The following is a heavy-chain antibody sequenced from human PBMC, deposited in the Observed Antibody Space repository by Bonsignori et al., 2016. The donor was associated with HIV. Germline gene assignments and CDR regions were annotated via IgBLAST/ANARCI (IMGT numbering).Heavy chain of an antibody. CDR2: IIPILDIA. J-gene: IGHJ4*01. CDR3: ATAGSMFRGKLFPRPYDY. V-gene: IGHV1-69*04. Sequence: WVRQAPGQGLEWMGRIIPILDIANYAQKFQGRVTLTADRSTNSVYVELSSLRSEDTAVYYCATAGSMFRGKLFPRPYDYWGQGTLVTVSS. D-gene: IGHD3-10*01.